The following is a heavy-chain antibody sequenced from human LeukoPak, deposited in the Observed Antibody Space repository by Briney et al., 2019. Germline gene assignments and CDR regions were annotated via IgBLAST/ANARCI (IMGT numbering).Heavy chain of an antibody. D-gene: IGHD3-10*01. CDR2: INHSGST. CDR1: RGSFSGYY. Sequence: SETLSLTCAVYRGSFSGYYWSWIRQPPGKGLEWIGEINHSGSTNYNPSLKSRVTISVDTSKNQFSLKLSSVTAADTAVYYCAIAHYYGSGSYFSHFDYWGQGTLVTVSS. J-gene: IGHJ4*02. CDR3: AIAHYYGSGSYFSHFDY. V-gene: IGHV4-34*01.